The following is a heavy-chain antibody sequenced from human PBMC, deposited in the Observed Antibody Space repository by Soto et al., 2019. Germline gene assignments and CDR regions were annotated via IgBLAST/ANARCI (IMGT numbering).Heavy chain of an antibody. V-gene: IGHV1-69*13. CDR2: LIPIFGTA. J-gene: IGHJ6*02. D-gene: IGHD6-19*01. Sequence: GASVKVSCNASRVAFSKFIVTWVRPAPGLGLEWVGGLIPIFGTANYAQKFQGRVTITADESTSTSYMEVNNLRSEDTAVYYCAKVRYSSPMGYYYGMDVWGQGTTVTFSS. CDR3: AKVRYSSPMGYYYGMDV. CDR1: RVAFSKFI.